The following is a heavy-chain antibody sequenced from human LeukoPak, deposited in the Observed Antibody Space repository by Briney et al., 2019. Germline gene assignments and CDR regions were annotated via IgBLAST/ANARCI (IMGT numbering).Heavy chain of an antibody. V-gene: IGHV4-61*02. CDR1: GDSVSSGSYF. D-gene: IGHD4-17*01. J-gene: IGHJ4*02. CDR2: VYSTGST. Sequence: SQALSLTCTVSGDSVSSGSYFWSWIRQPAGKGLEWIGRVYSTGSTNYNPSLKSRVTISVDTSKNQFSLRVSSVTAADTAVYYCARGDYGDYVVWGQGTLVTVSS. CDR3: ARGDYGDYVV.